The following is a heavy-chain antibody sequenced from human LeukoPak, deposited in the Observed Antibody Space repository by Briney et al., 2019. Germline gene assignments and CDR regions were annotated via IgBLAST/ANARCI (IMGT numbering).Heavy chain of an antibody. V-gene: IGHV3-30*02. J-gene: IGHJ4*02. Sequence: GGSPRLSCAASEFTFSSYGMHWVRQAPGKGLEWVAFIRYDGSNKYYADSVKGRFTISRDNSKNALYLQMNSLRAEDTAVYYCARAPQWLPHYYFDYWGQGTLVTVSS. CDR3: ARAPQWLPHYYFDY. CDR1: EFTFSSYG. D-gene: IGHD6-19*01. CDR2: IRYDGSNK.